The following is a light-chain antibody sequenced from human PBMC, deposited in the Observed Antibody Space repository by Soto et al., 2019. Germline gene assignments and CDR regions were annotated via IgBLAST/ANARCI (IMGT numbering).Light chain of an antibody. Sequence: SYELIQPPSASVAPGQTARLTCGGNNIGSKSVHWYQQKPGQSPVLVVYDDSDRPSGIPERFSGSNSGKTATLTISRVEAGDEADYYCQVWDSSSDHPRVFGGGTQLTVL. V-gene: IGLV3-21*02. CDR2: DDS. CDR3: QVWDSSSDHPRV. J-gene: IGLJ2*01. CDR1: NIGSKS.